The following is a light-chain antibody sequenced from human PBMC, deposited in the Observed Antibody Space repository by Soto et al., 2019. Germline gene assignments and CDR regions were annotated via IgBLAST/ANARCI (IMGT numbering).Light chain of an antibody. CDR1: QSVSRN. J-gene: IGKJ4*01. V-gene: IGKV3-15*01. CDR3: QQYNDWPLT. Sequence: TVMTQSPATLSVSPGEKITLSCRASQSVSRNLAWYQQKPGHIPRLLIYATSTRATGIPARFSASGSGTEFNLTISSLQSEDFAVYYCQQYNDWPLTFGGGTKVEIK. CDR2: ATS.